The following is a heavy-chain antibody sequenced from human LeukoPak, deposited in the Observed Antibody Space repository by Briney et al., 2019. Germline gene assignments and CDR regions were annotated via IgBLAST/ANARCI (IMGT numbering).Heavy chain of an antibody. Sequence: GGSLRLSCAASGFTFSTHWMNWVRQAPGGGLEWLANIKPDGSDTYYVDSVKGRFTISRDNAKNLVYLQINSLRTEDTAVHYCSGRSGFSSIYWGQGTLVKVSS. CDR2: IKPDGSDT. V-gene: IGHV3-7*01. CDR3: SGRSGFSSIY. D-gene: IGHD6-19*01. CDR1: GFTFSTHW. J-gene: IGHJ4*02.